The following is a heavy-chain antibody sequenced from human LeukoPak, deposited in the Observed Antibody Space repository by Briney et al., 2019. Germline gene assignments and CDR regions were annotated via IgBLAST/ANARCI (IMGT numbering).Heavy chain of an antibody. V-gene: IGHV1-18*01. CDR1: GYTLTSYG. Sequence: ASVRVSCEAFGYTLTSYGFNWMRQAPGQGLEWMGWISTQSGDTDYAQKVQGRLTLTADRSTNTAYMELRSLRSDDTAVYYCARGAYGDIWGQGTMVTVSS. D-gene: IGHD3-9*01. J-gene: IGHJ4*02. CDR2: ISTQSGDT. CDR3: ARGAYGDI.